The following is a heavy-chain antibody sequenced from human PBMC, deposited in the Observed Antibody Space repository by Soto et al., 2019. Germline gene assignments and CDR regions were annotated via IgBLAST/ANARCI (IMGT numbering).Heavy chain of an antibody. Sequence: GDSLKISCKCSGYRFTPYWIGWVRQMPGKGLEWMGIIYPGDSETRYSPSFQGQVNISADRPISTAYLQWSSLKASDTAMGYRGRHMTVLGDTDGWGQGTPVTLAS. CDR2: IYPGDSET. J-gene: IGHJ6*02. D-gene: IGHD2-21*02. CDR1: GYRFTPYW. CDR3: GRHMTVLGDTDG. V-gene: IGHV5-51*01.